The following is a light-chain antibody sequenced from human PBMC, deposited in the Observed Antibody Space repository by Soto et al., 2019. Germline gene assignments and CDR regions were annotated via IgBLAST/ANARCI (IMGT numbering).Light chain of an antibody. CDR1: SSDIGGYNF. CDR2: EVS. CDR3: TSYKKSSPLV. V-gene: IGLV2-14*01. J-gene: IGLJ1*01. Sequence: QSVLTQPASVSGSPGQSITISCTGTSSDIGGYNFVPWFQQHPGKAPKLMIYEVSNRPSGVSNRFSGSKSGNTASLTISGLQAEEEAHSYCTSYKKSSPLVFGTGTKVTVL.